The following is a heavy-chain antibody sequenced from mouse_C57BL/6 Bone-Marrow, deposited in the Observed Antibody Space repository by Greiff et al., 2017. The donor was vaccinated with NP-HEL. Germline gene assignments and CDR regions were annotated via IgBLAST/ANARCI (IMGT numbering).Heavy chain of an antibody. CDR2: IYPGNSDT. J-gene: IGHJ3*01. Sequence: VQLQQSGTVLARPGASVKMSCKTSGYTFTSYWMHWVKQRPGQGLEWIGAIYPGNSDTSYNQKFKGKAKLTAVTSASTAYMELSSLTNEDSAFYYCTRCPYGSSYDAWFSDWGKGTLVSV. D-gene: IGHD1-1*01. V-gene: IGHV1-5*01. CDR1: GYTFTSYW. CDR3: TRCPYGSSYDAWFSD.